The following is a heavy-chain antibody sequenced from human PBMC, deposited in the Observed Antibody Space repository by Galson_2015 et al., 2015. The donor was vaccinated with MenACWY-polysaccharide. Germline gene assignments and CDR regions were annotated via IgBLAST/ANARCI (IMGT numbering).Heavy chain of an antibody. CDR3: AGGLGWSSDC. Sequence: SLRLSCAASGFTFSDYFMTWVRQAPGKGLEWVANIERDGSEKNYVDSVKARFTISRDNAKNSLYLQMDNLRDEDTAVYYCAGGLGWSSDCWGPGALVTVAS. D-gene: IGHD6-19*01. V-gene: IGHV3-7*01. CDR2: IERDGSEK. CDR1: GFTFSDYF. J-gene: IGHJ4*01.